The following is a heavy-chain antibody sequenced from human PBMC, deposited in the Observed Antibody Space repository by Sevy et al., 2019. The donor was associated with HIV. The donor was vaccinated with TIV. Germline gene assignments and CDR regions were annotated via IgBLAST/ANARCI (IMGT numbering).Heavy chain of an antibody. CDR1: GYTFTSYG. J-gene: IGHJ3*02. D-gene: IGHD3-3*01. CDR3: ARGYYDFWSGYYRRDAFDI. Sequence: ASVKVSCTASGYTFTSYGISWVRQAPGQGLEWMGWISAYNDNTNYPQKLQGRVTLTTDTSTSTAYMELRSLRSDDTAVYYCARGYYDFWSGYYRRDAFDIWGQGTMVTVSS. V-gene: IGHV1-18*01. CDR2: ISAYNDNT.